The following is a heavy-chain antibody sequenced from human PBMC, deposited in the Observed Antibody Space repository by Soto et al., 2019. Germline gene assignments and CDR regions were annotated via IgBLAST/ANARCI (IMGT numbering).Heavy chain of an antibody. CDR3: AKGKGLRYFDWLLEYYFDY. J-gene: IGHJ4*02. CDR2: ISGSGGST. D-gene: IGHD3-9*01. V-gene: IGHV3-23*01. CDR1: GFTFSSYA. Sequence: EVQLLESGGGLVQPGGSLRLSCAASGFTFSSYAMSWVRQAPGKGLEWVSAISGSGGSTYYADSVKGRFTISRDNSKNTLYLQMNRLRAEDTAVYYCAKGKGLRYFDWLLEYYFDYWGQGTLVTVSS.